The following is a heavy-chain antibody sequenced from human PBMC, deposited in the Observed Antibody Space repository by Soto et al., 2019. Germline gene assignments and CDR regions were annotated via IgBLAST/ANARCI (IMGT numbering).Heavy chain of an antibody. CDR1: GFTFGTYS. CDR3: ARLYYDYV. J-gene: IGHJ6*02. V-gene: IGHV3-48*02. D-gene: IGHD3-3*01. CDR2: ISYDSDTI. Sequence: GGSLRLSCAGSGFTFGTYSMNWVRQAAGKGLEWIAYISYDSDTIQYADSVKGRFTISRDNARNSLYLQMNSLRDEDTAVYYCARLYYDYVWGQGTTVTVSS.